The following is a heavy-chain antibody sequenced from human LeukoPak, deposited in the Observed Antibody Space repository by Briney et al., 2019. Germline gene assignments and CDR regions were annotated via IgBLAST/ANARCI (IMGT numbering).Heavy chain of an antibody. V-gene: IGHV3-21*01. CDR1: GFTFSSYR. J-gene: IGHJ4*02. CDR3: ARFLAVASFDY. Sequence: GGSLRLSCAASGFTFSSYRMNWVRQAPGKGLEWVSSISSSSSYIYYADSVKGRFTISRDNAKNSLYLQMNSLRAEDTAVYYCARFLAVASFDYWGQGTLVTVSS. CDR2: ISSSSSYI. D-gene: IGHD6-19*01.